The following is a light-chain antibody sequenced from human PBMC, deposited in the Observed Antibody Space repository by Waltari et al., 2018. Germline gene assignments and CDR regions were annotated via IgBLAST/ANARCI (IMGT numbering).Light chain of an antibody. J-gene: IGLJ1*01. CDR2: NNN. Sequence: QPALTQPPSVSGTPGQTVTISCSGSSSNIGSNTVNWYQVLPGSAPRLVIHNNNQRPSDVPARCSGSKSGTSASLAISGLQSEDEADYYCGGWDDTLTGPYVFGSGTK. CDR3: GGWDDTLTGPYV. V-gene: IGLV1-44*01. CDR1: SSNIGSNT.